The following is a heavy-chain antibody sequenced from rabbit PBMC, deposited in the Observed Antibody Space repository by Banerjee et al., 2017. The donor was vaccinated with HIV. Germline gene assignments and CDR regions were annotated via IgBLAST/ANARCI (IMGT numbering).Heavy chain of an antibody. V-gene: IGHV1S45*01. CDR3: ARTGSSYYIGFNL. CDR1: GFSFSSNYW. Sequence: LEESGGDLVKPEGSLTLTCTASGFSFSSNYWVCWVRQAPGKGLEWIGCIYTGSGSTDYASWAKGRFTISKTSSTTVTLQMTSLTAADTATYFCARTGSSYYIGFNLWGPGTLVTVS. D-gene: IGHD8-1*01. CDR2: IYTGSGST. J-gene: IGHJ4*01.